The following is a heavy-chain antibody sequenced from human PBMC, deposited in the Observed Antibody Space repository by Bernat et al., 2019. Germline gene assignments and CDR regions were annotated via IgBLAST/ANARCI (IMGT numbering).Heavy chain of an antibody. CDR3: ARATPSYDIAAAFDAFDI. J-gene: IGHJ3*02. V-gene: IGHV1-46*01. CDR2: INPSGGST. Sequence: QVQLVQSGAEVKKPGASVKVSCKASGYTFTSYYMHWVRQAPGQGLEWMGIINPSGGSTSYAQKFQGRVTMTRDTSTSTVYMELSSLRSEDTAVYYCARATPSYDIAAAFDAFDIWGQGTMVTVSS. CDR1: GYTFTSYY. D-gene: IGHD6-13*01.